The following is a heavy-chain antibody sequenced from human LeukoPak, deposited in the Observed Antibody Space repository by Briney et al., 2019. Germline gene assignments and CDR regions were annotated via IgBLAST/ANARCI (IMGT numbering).Heavy chain of an antibody. CDR3: ARVTGYMIEDYFDY. CDR1: GYTISSGYY. D-gene: IGHD3-22*01. J-gene: IGHJ4*02. V-gene: IGHV4-38-2*02. Sequence: SETLSLTCTVSGYTISSGYYWGWIRQPPGKGLEWIANIYHSGNTYYNPSLKSRVTISVETSKNQFSLKLSSVTAADTAVYYCARVTGYMIEDYFDYWGQGTLVTVSS. CDR2: IYHSGNT.